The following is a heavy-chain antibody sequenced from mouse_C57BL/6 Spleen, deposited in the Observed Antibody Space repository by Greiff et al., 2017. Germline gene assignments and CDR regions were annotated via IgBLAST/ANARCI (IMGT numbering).Heavy chain of an antibody. Sequence: QVQLQQSGAELVRPGASVKLSCKASGYTFTDYYINWVKQRPGQGLEWIARIYPGSGNTYYNEKFKGKATLTAEKSSSTAYMQLSSLTSEDSDVYFCARDGYSVGYAMDYWGQGTSVTVSS. CDR3: ARDGYSVGYAMDY. CDR1: GYTFTDYY. J-gene: IGHJ4*01. CDR2: IYPGSGNT. V-gene: IGHV1-76*01. D-gene: IGHD2-3*01.